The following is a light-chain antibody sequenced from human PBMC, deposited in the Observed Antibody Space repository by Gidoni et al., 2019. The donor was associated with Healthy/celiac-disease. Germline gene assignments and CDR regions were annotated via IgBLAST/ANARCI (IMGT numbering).Light chain of an antibody. CDR1: QSVSSN. J-gene: IGKJ4*01. CDR3: QQYNNWPLLT. CDR2: GAS. Sequence: EIVMTQSPATLSVSPGERATLSCRARQSVSSNLAWYQQKPGQAHRLLIYGASTRATGIPARFSGSGSGTEFTLTISSLQSEDFAVYYCQQYNNWPLLTFGGGTKVEIK. V-gene: IGKV3-15*01.